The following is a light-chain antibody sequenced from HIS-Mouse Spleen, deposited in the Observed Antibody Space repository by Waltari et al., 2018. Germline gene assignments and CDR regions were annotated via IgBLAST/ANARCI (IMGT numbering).Light chain of an antibody. Sequence: QSALTQPPSASGSPGQSVTISCTGTSSDVGGYNYVSWYQQHPGKAPKLMIYVVSTRPPGVPDRFSGSKSGNTASLTVSGLQAEDEADYYCSSYAGSNNWVFGGGTKLTVL. CDR2: VVS. J-gene: IGLJ3*02. CDR1: SSDVGGYNY. V-gene: IGLV2-8*01. CDR3: SSYAGSNNWV.